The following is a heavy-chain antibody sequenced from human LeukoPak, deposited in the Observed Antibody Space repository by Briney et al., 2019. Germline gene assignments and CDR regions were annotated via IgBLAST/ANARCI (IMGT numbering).Heavy chain of an antibody. J-gene: IGHJ3*02. V-gene: IGHV3-11*05. CDR3: ARDQAAFDI. CDR1: GFIFSEYY. Sequence: GGSLRLSCAASGFIFSEYYMTWIRQAPGKGLEWVSHISSSGSSTNYANSVKGRFTISRDNAKNSLYLQINSLRAEDTAVYYCARDQAAFDIWGQGTMVTVSS. CDR2: ISSSGSST.